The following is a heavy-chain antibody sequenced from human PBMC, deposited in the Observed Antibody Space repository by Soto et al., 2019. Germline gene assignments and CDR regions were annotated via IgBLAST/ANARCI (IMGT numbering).Heavy chain of an antibody. V-gene: IGHV3-66*01. CDR1: AFTVSSNY. CDR2: IYTSGNT. J-gene: IGHJ4*02. D-gene: IGHD5-18*01. Sequence: EVQVVESGGDLVQPGGSLRLSCAASAFTVSSNYMTGVRQAPGKGLEWVAVIYTSGNTDYADSVKGRFTISRGNSKNAVSLQMNSLRTEDTAVYYCARGRATAISFVFDYWGQGTLVTVSS. CDR3: ARGRATAISFVFDY.